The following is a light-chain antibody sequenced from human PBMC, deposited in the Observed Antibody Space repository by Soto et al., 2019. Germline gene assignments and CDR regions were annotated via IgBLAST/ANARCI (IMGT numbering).Light chain of an antibody. CDR1: SSNIGSNT. CDR3: AAWDDSLNAWV. Sequence: QPVLTQPPSASGTPGQRVTISWSESSSNIGSNTGNWYQQLPVTAPKLLIYSNNQRPSGVPVRFSGSKSGTSASLAISGLQSEDEADYYCAAWDDSLNAWVFGGGTKLTVL. J-gene: IGLJ3*02. CDR2: SNN. V-gene: IGLV1-44*01.